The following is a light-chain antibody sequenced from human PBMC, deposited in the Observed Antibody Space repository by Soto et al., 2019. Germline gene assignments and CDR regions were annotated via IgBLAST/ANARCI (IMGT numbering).Light chain of an antibody. V-gene: IGKV1-39*01. CDR3: QQTYSSSLT. CDR1: PNVSNY. CDR2: AAS. J-gene: IGKJ4*01. Sequence: DIQMTQSPSSLSASVGARVTITCRASPNVSNYVNLYVQKDGKAPEVLIYAASSLHSGVPSRVSGSGSGTEFTLTINSLQPEESATYYCQQTYSSSLTFGGGTKVEI.